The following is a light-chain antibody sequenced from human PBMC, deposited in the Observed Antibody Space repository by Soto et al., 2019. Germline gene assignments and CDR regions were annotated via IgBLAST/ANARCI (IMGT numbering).Light chain of an antibody. CDR3: QQYNNWPPWT. Sequence: EIVMTQSPATLSVSPGERATLSCRASQSVSSNLAWYQQTPGQAPRLLIYGASTRATGIPARFSGSGSGTEFTLTISSLQSEDFAVYHCQQYNNWPPWTVGQGTKVEIK. J-gene: IGKJ1*01. CDR2: GAS. CDR1: QSVSSN. V-gene: IGKV3-15*01.